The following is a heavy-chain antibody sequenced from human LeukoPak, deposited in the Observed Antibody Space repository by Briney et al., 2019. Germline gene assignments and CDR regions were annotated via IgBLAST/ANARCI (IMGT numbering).Heavy chain of an antibody. CDR1: GGTFSSYA. V-gene: IGHV1-18*01. D-gene: IGHD6-19*01. J-gene: IGHJ4*02. CDR2: ISACNGNT. CDR3: ARDLRIYSGCDY. Sequence: ASVKVSCKASGGTFSSYAISWVRQAPGQGLEWMGWISACNGNTNYAQKLQGRVTMTTDTSTSTAYMELRSLRSDDTAVYYCARDLRIYSGCDYWGQGTLVTVSS.